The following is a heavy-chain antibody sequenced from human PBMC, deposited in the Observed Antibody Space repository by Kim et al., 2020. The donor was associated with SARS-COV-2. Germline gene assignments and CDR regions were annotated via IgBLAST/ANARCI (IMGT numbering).Heavy chain of an antibody. Sequence: GGSLRLSCIPSGFTFGRYSMSWVRQGPGKGLQWVAGISDSGDRTYHADSVKGRFTISRDNSNDILYLQMNSLTAEDTAIYYCVKDSGDFRHFDSWGQGT. D-gene: IGHD1-26*01. V-gene: IGHV3-23*01. CDR1: GFTFGRYS. CDR3: VKDSGDFRHFDS. CDR2: ISDSGDRT. J-gene: IGHJ4*02.